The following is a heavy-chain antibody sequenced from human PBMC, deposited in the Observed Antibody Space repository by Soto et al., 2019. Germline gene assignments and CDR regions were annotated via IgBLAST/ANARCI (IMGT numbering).Heavy chain of an antibody. Sequence: QVQLQQWGAGLLKPSETLSLTCAVHNGSFNGYYLNWIRQPPGKALEWIGEINPSGTTHFNPSLKSRVTVSVDTSKAEGLLTLKSVTAADTAVYFCARGVGYTYGFSVYWGQGTWVTVSS. CDR1: NGSFNGYY. V-gene: IGHV4-34*01. J-gene: IGHJ4*02. D-gene: IGHD5-18*01. CDR3: ARGVGYTYGFSVY. CDR2: INPSGTT.